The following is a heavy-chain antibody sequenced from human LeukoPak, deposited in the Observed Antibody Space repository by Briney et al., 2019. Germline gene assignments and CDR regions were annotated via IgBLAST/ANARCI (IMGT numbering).Heavy chain of an antibody. Sequence: EASVKVSCKASGGTFSSYAISWVRQAPGQGLEWMGRIIPILGIANYAQKFQGRVTITADKSTSTAYMELSSLRSEDTAVYYCARYSYGYSSWYYVMDVWGQGTTVTVSS. CDR1: GGTFSSYA. D-gene: IGHD5-18*01. J-gene: IGHJ6*02. CDR2: IIPILGIA. CDR3: ARYSYGYSSWYYVMDV. V-gene: IGHV1-69*04.